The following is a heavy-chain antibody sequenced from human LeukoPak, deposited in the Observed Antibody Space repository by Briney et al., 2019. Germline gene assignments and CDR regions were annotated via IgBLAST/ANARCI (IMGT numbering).Heavy chain of an antibody. CDR1: GYTFRGYY. CDR3: ARDPSSSYYSDY. CDR2: IDPNNGGT. D-gene: IGHD6-6*01. J-gene: IGHJ4*02. Sequence: ASVKVSCKTSGYTFRGYYLHWVRQAPGQGLEWMGWIDPNNGGTNYAQKFQGRFTMTRDTSVTTAYMELTGLTSDDTAVYHCARDPSSSYYSDYWGQGTLVTVSS. V-gene: IGHV1-2*02.